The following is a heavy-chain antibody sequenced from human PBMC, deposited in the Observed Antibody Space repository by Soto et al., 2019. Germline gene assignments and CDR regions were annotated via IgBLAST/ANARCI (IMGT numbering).Heavy chain of an antibody. J-gene: IGHJ6*01. CDR1: GYPFTSYY. D-gene: IGHD3-10*01. V-gene: IGHV1-46*01. Sequence: GSVKVSFKASGYPFTSYYMHLVRQAPGQGLEWMGMINPGGGSTNYAQKFQGRVTMTRDTSTSTVSMELSSLRSEDTAVYYCAKSGGYYGMDVWGQGTPVTVSS. CDR3: AKSGGYYGMDV. CDR2: INPGGGST.